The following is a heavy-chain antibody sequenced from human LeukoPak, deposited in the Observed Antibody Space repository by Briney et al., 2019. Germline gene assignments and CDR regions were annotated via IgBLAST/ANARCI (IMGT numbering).Heavy chain of an antibody. CDR2: IYYSGTT. CDR1: GGSISSYY. D-gene: IGHD1-1*01. Sequence: PSETLSLTCTVSGGSISSYYWSWIRQPPGKGLEWIGYIYYSGTTNYNPSLKSRVTISIDTSKNQFSLKLTSVTAADTAVYYCARVSWFPGTSYYYMDVWGKGTTVTVSS. J-gene: IGHJ6*03. CDR3: ARVSWFPGTSYYYMDV. V-gene: IGHV4-59*01.